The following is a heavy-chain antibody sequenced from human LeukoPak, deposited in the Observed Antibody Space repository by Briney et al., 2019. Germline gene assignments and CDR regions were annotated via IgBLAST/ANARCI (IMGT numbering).Heavy chain of an antibody. CDR2: IDPSDSYT. D-gene: IGHD2-15*01. V-gene: IGHV5-10-1*01. J-gene: IGHJ4*02. CDR1: GYSFTSYW. Sequence: GESLEISCKGSGYSFTSYWISWVRQMPGKGLEWMGRIDPSDSYTNYSPSFQGHVTISADKSISTAYLQWSSLKASDTAMYYCARQDGVKLGYCSGGSCDFDYWGQGTLVTVSS. CDR3: ARQDGVKLGYCSGGSCDFDY.